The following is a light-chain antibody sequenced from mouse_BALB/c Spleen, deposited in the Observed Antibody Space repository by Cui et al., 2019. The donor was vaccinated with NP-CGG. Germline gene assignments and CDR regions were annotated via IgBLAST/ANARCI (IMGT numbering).Light chain of an antibody. CDR1: TGAVTTSNY. J-gene: IGLJ1*01. CDR3: ALWYSNHWV. V-gene: IGLV1*01. CDR2: GTN. Sequence: QAVVTQESALTTSPGETVTLTCRSSTGAVTTSNYANWVQEKPDHLFTGIIGGTNNRAPGVPARFSGSLIGDEAALTITGAQTEDEAIYFCALWYSNHWVFGGGTKLTVL.